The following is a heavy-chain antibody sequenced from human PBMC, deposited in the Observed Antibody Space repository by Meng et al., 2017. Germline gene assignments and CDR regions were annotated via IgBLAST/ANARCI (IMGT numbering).Heavy chain of an antibody. J-gene: IGHJ3*02. D-gene: IGHD3-10*01. V-gene: IGHV3-73*01. CDR2: IRSKANSYAT. CDR1: GFTFSGSA. Sequence: GESLKISCAASGFTFSGSAMHWVRQASGKGLEWVGRIRSKANSYATAYAPSVKGRFTISRDDSKNTAYLQMNSLKTEDTAVYYCTRQSQDLWFGELLASDAFDIWGQGTMVTVSS. CDR3: TRQSQDLWFGELLASDAFDI.